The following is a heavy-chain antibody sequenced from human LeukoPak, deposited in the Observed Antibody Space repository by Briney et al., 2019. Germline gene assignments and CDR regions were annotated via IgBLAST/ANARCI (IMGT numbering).Heavy chain of an antibody. V-gene: IGHV1-18*01. CDR2: ISAYNRKT. CDR3: ARDQLRLGELSTTDY. J-gene: IGHJ4*02. D-gene: IGHD3-16*02. Sequence: ASVKVSCKASGYTFTIYGISWVRQAPGQGLEWMGWISAYNRKTNYARSLQGRVTMTADTSTSTAYMELRSLRSDDTAVYYCARDQLRLGELSTTDYWGQGTLVTVSS. CDR1: GYTFTIYG.